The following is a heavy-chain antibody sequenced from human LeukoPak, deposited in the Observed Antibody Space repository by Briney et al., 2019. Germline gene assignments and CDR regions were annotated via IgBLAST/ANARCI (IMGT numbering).Heavy chain of an antibody. Sequence: SVKVSCKASGFTFTNSAMQWVRQARGQRLEWIGWIVVGSGNTNYAQKLQERVTITRDTFTSTAYMELSSLRSEDTAVYYCAAVRLSEWLAWGDYYFDYWGQGTLVTVSS. J-gene: IGHJ4*02. CDR2: IVVGSGNT. CDR1: GFTFTNSA. V-gene: IGHV1-58*02. D-gene: IGHD3-3*01. CDR3: AAVRLSEWLAWGDYYFDY.